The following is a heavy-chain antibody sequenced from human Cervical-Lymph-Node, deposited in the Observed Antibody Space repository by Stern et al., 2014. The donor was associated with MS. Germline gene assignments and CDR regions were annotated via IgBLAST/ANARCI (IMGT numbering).Heavy chain of an antibody. CDR2: FSLSGGST. V-gene: IGHV3-23*04. CDR3: AKDRELVVVTFDS. Sequence: EVQLVESGGGLVQPGGSLRLSCAASGFTFSDYAMSWVRQAPGKGLELVSAFSLSGGSTFYADSVQGRFTISRDNSKNTLYLQMNSLRAEDTAVYYCAKDRELVVVTFDSWGQGTLVTVSS. CDR1: GFTFSDYA. J-gene: IGHJ4*02. D-gene: IGHD2-15*01.